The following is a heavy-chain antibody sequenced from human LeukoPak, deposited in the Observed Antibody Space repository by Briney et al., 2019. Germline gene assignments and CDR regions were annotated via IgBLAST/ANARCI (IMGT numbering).Heavy chain of an antibody. J-gene: IGHJ5*02. D-gene: IGHD3-10*01. Sequence: GGSLRLSCVASGFTFSSYSMNWVRQVPGKGLEWVSSISSSSSYIYYSDSVKGRFTISRDNAKKSLFLQMNSLRAEDTAVYYCARDYVSGSFAPWGQGTLVTVSS. CDR2: ISSSSSYI. V-gene: IGHV3-21*01. CDR1: GFTFSSYS. CDR3: ARDYVSGSFAP.